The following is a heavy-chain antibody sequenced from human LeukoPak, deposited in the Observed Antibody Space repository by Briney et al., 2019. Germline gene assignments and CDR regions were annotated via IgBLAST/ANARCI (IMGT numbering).Heavy chain of an antibody. J-gene: IGHJ3*02. CDR3: AREFEQQLAYDAFDI. Sequence: SQTLSLTCAISGDSVSSNSAAWNWIRQSPSRGLERLGSTYYRSKWFNDYAVSVKSRITINPDTSKNQFSLQLNSVTPEDTAVYYCAREFEQQLAYDAFDIWGQGTMVTVSS. CDR2: TYYRSKWFN. D-gene: IGHD6-13*01. V-gene: IGHV6-1*01. CDR1: GDSVSSNSAA.